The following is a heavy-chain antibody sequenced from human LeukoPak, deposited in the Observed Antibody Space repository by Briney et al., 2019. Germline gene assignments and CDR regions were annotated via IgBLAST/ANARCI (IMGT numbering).Heavy chain of an antibody. J-gene: IGHJ4*02. V-gene: IGHV4-4*07. Sequence: KPSETLSLTCTVSGGSISSYYWSWIRQPAGKGLEWIGRIYNSGSTNYNTNYNPSLTSRVTMSVDTSKNQFSLKLNSVTAADTAVYFCARAIWYGSGTTAFDYWGQGTLVTVSS. CDR1: GGSISSYY. CDR2: IYNSGST. CDR3: ARAIWYGSGTTAFDY. D-gene: IGHD3-10*01.